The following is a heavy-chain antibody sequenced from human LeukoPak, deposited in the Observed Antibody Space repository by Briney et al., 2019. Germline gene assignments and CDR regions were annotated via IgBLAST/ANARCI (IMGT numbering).Heavy chain of an antibody. CDR1: GYTFTGYY. Sequence: GASVKVSCKASGYTFTGYYMHWVRQAPGQGLEWMGRINPNSGGTNYAQKFQGRVTMTRDTSISTAYMELSRLRSDDTAVYYCARLADCSSTSCYDYWGQGTLVTVSS. V-gene: IGHV1-2*06. D-gene: IGHD2-2*01. CDR3: ARLADCSSTSCYDY. J-gene: IGHJ4*02. CDR2: INPNSGGT.